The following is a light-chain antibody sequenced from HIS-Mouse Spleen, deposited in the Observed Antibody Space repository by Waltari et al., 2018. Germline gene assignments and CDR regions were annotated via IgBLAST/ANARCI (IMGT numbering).Light chain of an antibody. J-gene: IGLJ2*01. CDR3: QAWDSSTAV. CDR1: ALPKKY. Sequence: SYELTQPPSVSVSPGQTARITCSGDALPKKYAYWYQQTPGQSPVLVIYQDSKRPSGIPERFSGSNSGNTATLTISGTQAMDEADYYCQAWDSSTAVFGGGTKLTVL. V-gene: IGLV3-1*01. CDR2: QDS.